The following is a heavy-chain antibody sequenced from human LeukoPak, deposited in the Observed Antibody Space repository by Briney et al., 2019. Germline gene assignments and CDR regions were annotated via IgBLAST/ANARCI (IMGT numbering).Heavy chain of an antibody. V-gene: IGHV4-38-2*02. CDR2: IYYSGST. D-gene: IGHD6-6*01. CDR1: GYSISSGYY. CDR3: ARVPGSSSSY. Sequence: SETLSLTCTVSGYSISSGYYWGWIRQPPGKGLEWIGSIYYSGSTYYNPSLKSRVTISVDTSKNQFSLKLSAVTAADPAVYYCARVPGSSSSYWGQGTLVTVSS. J-gene: IGHJ4*02.